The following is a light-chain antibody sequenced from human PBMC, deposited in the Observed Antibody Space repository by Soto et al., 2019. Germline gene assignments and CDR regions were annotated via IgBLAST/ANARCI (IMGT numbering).Light chain of an antibody. CDR3: QQYGHSLWT. J-gene: IGKJ1*01. CDR2: GAS. V-gene: IGKV3-20*01. CDR1: QSVSSGH. Sequence: DIVLTQSPGTLSLSPGERASLSCRASQSVSSGHLAWYQQKPGQAPRLLIYGASSRATCIPDRFSGSGSGTDFTLTISRLEPEDYAVYYCQQYGHSLWTFGQGTKVDIK.